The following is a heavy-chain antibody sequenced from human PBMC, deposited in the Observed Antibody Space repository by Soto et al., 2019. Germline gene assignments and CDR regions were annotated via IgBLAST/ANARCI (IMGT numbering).Heavy chain of an antibody. CDR3: ARANWYSEF. J-gene: IGHJ4*02. D-gene: IGHD7-27*01. Sequence: PSETVSLTCTVSGVCITNNYWSWIRQPPGKGLEWIGYIYYTGSTNYNPSLKSRVTMSVDTSKNQFSLNLASLTAADTAIYYCARANWYSEFWGQGTLVTVSS. CDR2: IYYTGST. V-gene: IGHV4-59*13. CDR1: GVCITNNY.